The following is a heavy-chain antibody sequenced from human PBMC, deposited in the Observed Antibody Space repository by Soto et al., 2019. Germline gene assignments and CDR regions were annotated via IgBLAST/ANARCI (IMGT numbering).Heavy chain of an antibody. J-gene: IGHJ1*01. CDR1: GYTLTELS. Sequence: ASVKVSCKVSGYTLTELSMHWVRQAPGKGLEWMGGFDPEDGETIYAQKFQGRVTMTEDTSTDTAYTELSSLRSEDTAVYYCASTEFNGARPHIQHLGQGPLVTVSS. V-gene: IGHV1-24*01. D-gene: IGHD4-17*01. CDR3: ASTEFNGARPHIQH. CDR2: FDPEDGET.